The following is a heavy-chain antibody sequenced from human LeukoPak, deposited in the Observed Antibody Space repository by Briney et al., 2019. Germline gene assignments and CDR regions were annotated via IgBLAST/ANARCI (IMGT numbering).Heavy chain of an antibody. V-gene: IGHV3-21*01. CDR3: AREPPRITMVRGVRDAFDI. Sequence: GGSLRLSCAGSGFTFSGFSMTWVRQAPGKGLEWVSSISGGSSNIYYADSLRGRFTISRDNAKNSLYLQMNSLRAEDTAVYYCAREPPRITMVRGVRDAFDIWGQGTMVTVSS. CDR2: ISGGSSNI. CDR1: GFTFSGFS. D-gene: IGHD3-10*01. J-gene: IGHJ3*02.